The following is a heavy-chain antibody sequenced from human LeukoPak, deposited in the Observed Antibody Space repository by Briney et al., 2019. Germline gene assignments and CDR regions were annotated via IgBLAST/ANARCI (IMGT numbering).Heavy chain of an antibody. J-gene: IGHJ6*04. D-gene: IGHD5-12*01. CDR3: ARLGVGPWLRHYYYYYDMDV. V-gene: IGHV5-10-1*01. CDR2: IDPSDSYT. Sequence: GESLKTSCKGSGSSFTSYWISWVRQMPGKGLGWMGRIDPSDSYTNYSPSFQGHVTISADKSISTAYLQWSSLKASDTAMYYCARLGVGPWLRHYYYYYDMDVWGKGTTVTVSS. CDR1: GSSFTSYW.